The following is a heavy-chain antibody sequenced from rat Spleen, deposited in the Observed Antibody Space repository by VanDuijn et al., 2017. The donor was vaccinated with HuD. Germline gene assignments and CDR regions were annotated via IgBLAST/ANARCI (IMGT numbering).Heavy chain of an antibody. V-gene: IGHV5-27*01. CDR2: ISTGGGST. CDR1: GFTFSNYY. CDR3: TTGGNYSSYFAY. Sequence: EVQLVESGGGLVQPGRSLKLSCAASGFTFSNYYMAWVRQAPTKGLEWVAYISTGGGSTYYRDSVKGRFTISRDNAKSTLYLQMDSLRSEDTATYYCTTGGNYSSYFAYWGQGTLVTVSS. D-gene: IGHD1-8*01. J-gene: IGHJ3*01.